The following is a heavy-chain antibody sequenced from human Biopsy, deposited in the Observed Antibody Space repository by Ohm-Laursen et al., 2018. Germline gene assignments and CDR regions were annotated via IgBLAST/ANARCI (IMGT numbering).Heavy chain of an antibody. J-gene: IGHJ4*02. D-gene: IGHD4/OR15-4a*01. CDR1: GYNFNSYF. CDR2: INPSTGST. CDR3: TKDGCGASVPYYSDY. Sequence: SVKVSCKASGYNFNSYFIHWVRQAPGQGLEWMGVINPSTGSTVYTQNFQDRLTMTRDASTSTVYMELSSLRSEDTAMFYCTKDGCGASVPYYSDYWGQGTLVTVSS. V-gene: IGHV1-46*02.